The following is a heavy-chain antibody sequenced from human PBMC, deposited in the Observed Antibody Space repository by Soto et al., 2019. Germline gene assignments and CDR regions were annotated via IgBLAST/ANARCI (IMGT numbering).Heavy chain of an antibody. CDR2: IYHSGST. CDR3: ARSGLVTVYYYGMDV. D-gene: IGHD3-9*01. J-gene: IGHJ6*02. V-gene: IGHV4-30-2*01. Sequence: SETLSLTCAVSGGSISSGGYSWSWIRQPPGKGLEWIGYIYHSGSTYYNPSLKSRVTISVDRSKNQFSLKLSSVTAADTAVYYFARSGLVTVYYYGMDVWGQGTTVTVSS. CDR1: GGSISSGGYS.